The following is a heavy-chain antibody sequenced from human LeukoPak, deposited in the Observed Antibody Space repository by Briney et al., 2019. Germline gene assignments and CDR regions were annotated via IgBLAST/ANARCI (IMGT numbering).Heavy chain of an antibody. J-gene: IGHJ2*01. CDR2: IYYSGST. Sequence: PSETLSLTCTVSGGSISTYYWSWIRQPPGKGLEWIGYIYYSGSTNYNPSLKSRVTISVDTSKNQFSLKLSSVTAADTAVYYCASHDYGDSHWYFDLWGRGTLVTVSS. V-gene: IGHV4-59*08. D-gene: IGHD4-17*01. CDR3: ASHDYGDSHWYFDL. CDR1: GGSISTYY.